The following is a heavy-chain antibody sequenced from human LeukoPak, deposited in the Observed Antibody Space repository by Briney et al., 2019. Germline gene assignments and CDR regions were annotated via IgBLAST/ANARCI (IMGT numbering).Heavy chain of an antibody. CDR3: AKSGYDY. V-gene: IGHV3-48*01. Sequence: GGSLRLSCAASGFTFSSYSMNWVRQAPGKGLECVSYISSSGSTVYYADSVKGRFTICRDNSKNTLYLQMNSLRAEDTAVYYCAKSGYDYWGQGTLVTVSS. CDR1: GFTFSSYS. CDR2: ISSSGSTV. J-gene: IGHJ4*02. D-gene: IGHD6-13*01.